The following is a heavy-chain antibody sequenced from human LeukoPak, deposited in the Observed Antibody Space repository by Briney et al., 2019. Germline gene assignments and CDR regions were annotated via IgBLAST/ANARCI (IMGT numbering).Heavy chain of an antibody. CDR2: MNPNSGNT. J-gene: IGHJ6*02. CDR3: AREASYYYYGMDV. Sequence: ASVKVSCKASGYTFTSYDINWVRQATGQGLEWMGWMNPNSGNTGYAQKFQGRVTITADKSTSTAYMELSSLRSEDTAVYYCAREASYYYYGMDVWGQGTTVTVSS. CDR1: GYTFTSYD. V-gene: IGHV1-8*01.